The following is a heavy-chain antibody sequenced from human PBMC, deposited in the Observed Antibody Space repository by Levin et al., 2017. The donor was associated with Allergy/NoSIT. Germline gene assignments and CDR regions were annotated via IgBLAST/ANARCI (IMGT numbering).Heavy chain of an antibody. V-gene: IGHV3-11*01. CDR3: HAFYDSTAYYYYGIDV. CDR1: GFTFSDSS. D-gene: IGHD3-22*01. Sequence: LSLTCAASGFTFSDSSMSWIRQAPGKGLEWVSYISNSGNTIYYADSVKGRFIISRDNAKSSLFLQMNSLRVEDTAVYYCHAFYDSTAYYYYGIDVWGQGTTVTVSS. J-gene: IGHJ6*02. CDR2: ISNSGNTI.